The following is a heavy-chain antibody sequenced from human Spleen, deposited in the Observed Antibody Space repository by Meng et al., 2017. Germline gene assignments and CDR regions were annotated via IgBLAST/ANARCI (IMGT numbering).Heavy chain of an antibody. CDR3: ARDSRYCTGGSCYPDYYGMDV. J-gene: IGHJ6*02. CDR2: IIPIFGTA. CDR1: GDTFNNYA. Sequence: SVKVSCKASGDTFNNYAINWVRQAPGQGLEWMGGIIPIFGTANYAQTFQDRVTITADESTSTVNMELSSLRSEDTAVYYCARDSRYCTGGSCYPDYYGMDVWGQGTTVTVSS. V-gene: IGHV1-69*13. D-gene: IGHD2-15*01.